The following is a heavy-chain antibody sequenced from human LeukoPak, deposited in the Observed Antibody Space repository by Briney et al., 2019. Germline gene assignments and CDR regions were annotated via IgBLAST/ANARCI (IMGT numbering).Heavy chain of an antibody. CDR1: GVSISSSNSY. Sequence: SETLSLTCTVSGVSISSSNSYWGWIRQPPGKGLEWIGSIYYSGSTNYNPSLKSRVTISVDTSKNQFSLKLSSVTAADTAVYYCARGGYSSGWSVWGQGTLVTVSS. D-gene: IGHD6-19*01. CDR2: IYYSGST. V-gene: IGHV4-39*07. J-gene: IGHJ4*02. CDR3: ARGGYSSGWSV.